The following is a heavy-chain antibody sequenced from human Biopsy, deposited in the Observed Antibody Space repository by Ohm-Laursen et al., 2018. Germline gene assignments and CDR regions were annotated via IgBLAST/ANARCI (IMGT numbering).Heavy chain of an antibody. D-gene: IGHD3-9*01. CDR2: NIPILGTG. V-gene: IGHV1-69*06. Sequence: GASVKVSCKASGGTFINYAISWVRQAPGQGLEWLGGNIPILGTGNYAQKFQDRVTVAADTSTITATMELRSLRSDDTAVYYCATKLTGYFHHWGQGTLVTVSS. CDR1: GGTFINYA. J-gene: IGHJ1*01. CDR3: ATKLTGYFHH.